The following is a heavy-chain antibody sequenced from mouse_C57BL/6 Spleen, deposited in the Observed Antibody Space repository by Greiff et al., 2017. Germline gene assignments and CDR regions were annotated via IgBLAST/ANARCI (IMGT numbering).Heavy chain of an antibody. CDR1: GYTFTSYW. D-gene: IGHD2-4*01. Sequence: QVQLQQPGAELVKPGASVKVSCKASGYTFTSYWMHWVKQRPGQGLEWIGRIHPSDSDTNYNQKFKGKATLTVDKSSSTAYMQLRSLTSEDSAVYYCATIYDEYGAWFAYWGQGTLVTVAA. CDR2: IHPSDSDT. CDR3: ATIYDEYGAWFAY. J-gene: IGHJ3*01. V-gene: IGHV1-74*01.